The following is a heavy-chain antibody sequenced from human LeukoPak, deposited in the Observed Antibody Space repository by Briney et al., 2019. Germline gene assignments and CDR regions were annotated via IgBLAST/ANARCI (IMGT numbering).Heavy chain of an antibody. CDR3: ARYYDSSGYYGLHDN. D-gene: IGHD3-22*01. J-gene: IGHJ4*02. Sequence: PGGSLRLSCAASGFTFSSYAMSWVRQAPGKGLEWVSGISGSGSTTYYADSVKGRFTISRDNSKNTLYLQMNGLRAEDTAIYHCARYYDSSGYYGLHDNWGQGTLVTVSS. CDR1: GFTFSSYA. CDR2: ISGSGSTT. V-gene: IGHV3-23*01.